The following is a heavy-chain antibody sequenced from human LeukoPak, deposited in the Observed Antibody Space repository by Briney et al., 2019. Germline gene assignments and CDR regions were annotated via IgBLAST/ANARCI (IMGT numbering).Heavy chain of an antibody. V-gene: IGHV3-30*03. Sequence: TGGSLRLSGAASGFTFSNYGMHWVRQAPGKGLEWVAVILDDGNKKYYADSVKGRFTISRDNSKNTLYLQMNSLRAEDTAVYYCVPGGGYYGSRSYYNVLPFYFYNWGQGTLVTVTS. CDR3: VPGGGYYGSRSYYNVLPFYFYN. D-gene: IGHD3-10*01. CDR2: ILDDGNKK. J-gene: IGHJ4*02. CDR1: GFTFSNYG.